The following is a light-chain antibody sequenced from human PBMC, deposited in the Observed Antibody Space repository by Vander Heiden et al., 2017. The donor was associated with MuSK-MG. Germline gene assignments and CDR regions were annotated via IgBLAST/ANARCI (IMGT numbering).Light chain of an antibody. CDR2: DAS. V-gene: IGKV1-5*01. J-gene: IGKJ1*01. CDR1: QSISSW. CDR3: QQDNTYLT. Sequence: DIKMTQSPSTLSASVGDRVTITCRASQSISSWLDWYQQKPGKAPNLLIYDASSLKRGVPYRFSGSGYGTEFTLTSNSRQHDDFANYYCQQDNTYLTFGQGTKVAIK.